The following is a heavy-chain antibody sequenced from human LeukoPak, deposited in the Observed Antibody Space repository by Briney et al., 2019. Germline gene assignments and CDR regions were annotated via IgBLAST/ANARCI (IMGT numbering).Heavy chain of an antibody. CDR1: GGTFSSYA. J-gene: IGHJ4*02. Sequence: EASVKVSCKASGGTFSSYAISWVRQAPGQGLEWMGRIIPILGIANYAQKFQGRVTITADKSTSTAYMELSSLRSEDTAVYYCAREEGNWLLFYWGQGTLVTVSS. CDR2: IIPILGIA. D-gene: IGHD3-9*01. CDR3: AREEGNWLLFY. V-gene: IGHV1-69*04.